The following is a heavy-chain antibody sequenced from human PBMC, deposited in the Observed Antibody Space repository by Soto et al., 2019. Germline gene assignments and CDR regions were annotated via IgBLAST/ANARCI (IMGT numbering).Heavy chain of an antibody. CDR2: ISARNGDT. V-gene: IGHV1-18*01. Sequence: QFHLVQSGAEVKKPGASVKVSCKGSGYTFTSYGITWVRQAPGQGLEWMGWISARNGDTDYAQKLQGRVTVTRDTSTSTAYMELRSLRSDDTAVYYCARGRYGDYWGQGALVTVSS. J-gene: IGHJ4*02. CDR1: GYTFTSYG. CDR3: ARGRYGDY. D-gene: IGHD1-1*01.